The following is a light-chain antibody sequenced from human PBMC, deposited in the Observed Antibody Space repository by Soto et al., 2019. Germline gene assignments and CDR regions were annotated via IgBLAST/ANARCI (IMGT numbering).Light chain of an antibody. Sequence: AIQLTQSPSSLSASVGDRVTITCRASQGISSALAWYQQKPGKAPKLLIYDASSLESGVPSRFNGSGSGTDFTLTISSQQPEDFATYYCQQFNSYPVTFGQGTRLEIK. V-gene: IGKV1-13*02. CDR3: QQFNSYPVT. CDR1: QGISSA. CDR2: DAS. J-gene: IGKJ5*01.